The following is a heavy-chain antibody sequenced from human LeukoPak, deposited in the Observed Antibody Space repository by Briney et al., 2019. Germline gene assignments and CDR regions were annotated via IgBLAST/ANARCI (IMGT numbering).Heavy chain of an antibody. CDR2: ISSSSSTI. D-gene: IGHD3-22*01. CDR1: GFTFSSYS. CDR3: ARALMWLLPPSGDAFDI. J-gene: IGHJ3*02. V-gene: IGHV3-48*01. Sequence: GGSLRLSCAASGFTFSSYSMNWVRQAPGKGLEWVSYISSSSSTIYYADSVKGRFTISRDNAKNSLYLQMNSLRAEDTAVYYCARALMWLLPPSGDAFDIWGQGTMVTVSS.